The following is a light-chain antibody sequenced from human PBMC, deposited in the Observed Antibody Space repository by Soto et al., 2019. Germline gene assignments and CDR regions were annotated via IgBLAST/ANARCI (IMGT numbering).Light chain of an antibody. CDR1: QSVSSY. J-gene: IGKJ3*01. Sequence: EIVFTQSPATLSLSPGERATLSCRASQSVSSYYLAWYQQKPGQAPRLLIYDASNRATGIPARFSGSGSGTDFTLTISSLEPEDFAVYYCQQRSNWPTFGPGTKVDI. CDR3: QQRSNWPT. V-gene: IGKV3-11*01. CDR2: DAS.